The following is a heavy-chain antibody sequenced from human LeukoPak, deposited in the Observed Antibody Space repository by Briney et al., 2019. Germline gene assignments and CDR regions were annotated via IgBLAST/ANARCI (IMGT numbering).Heavy chain of an antibody. CDR3: ARARYFYDNSGYAGDY. CDR2: MSSGSRYI. J-gene: IGHJ4*02. Sequence: SGGSLRVSCTASGFSFSTYAMTWVRQAPGKGLEWISSMSSGSRYIYYADSVRGRFIISRDNVKNSLYLQMSSLRAEDTAVYYCARARYFYDNSGYAGDYWGQGTLVTVSS. CDR1: GFSFSTYA. D-gene: IGHD3-22*01. V-gene: IGHV3-21*01.